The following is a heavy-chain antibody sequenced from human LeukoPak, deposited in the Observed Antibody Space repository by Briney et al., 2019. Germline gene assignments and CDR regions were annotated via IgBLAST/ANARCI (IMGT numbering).Heavy chain of an antibody. D-gene: IGHD4-17*01. Sequence: GGSLRLSCAASGFTFSSFTMHWVRQAPGKGLEWVAVISYDGSKKYYADSVKGRFTISRDNSKNTLYLQMNSLRAEDTAVYYCARDLVNDYGDYGNFDYWGQGTLVTVSS. CDR1: GFTFSSFT. V-gene: IGHV3-30*04. J-gene: IGHJ4*02. CDR2: ISYDGSKK. CDR3: ARDLVNDYGDYGNFDY.